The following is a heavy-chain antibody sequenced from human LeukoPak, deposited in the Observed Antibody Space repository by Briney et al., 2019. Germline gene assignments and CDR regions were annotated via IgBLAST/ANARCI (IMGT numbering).Heavy chain of an antibody. J-gene: IGHJ6*03. CDR1: GDSISHYY. V-gene: IGHV4-59*01. D-gene: IGHD3-10*01. CDR2: IYHTGST. Sequence: SETLSLTCTVSGDSISHYYWTWVRQPPGKGLEWIAYIYHTGSTNYNPSLQSRVIISSDKSKNQLSLKLRTVTAADTAVYYCARFISPESYFYFSYYYYMDVWGKGTTVTVSS. CDR3: ARFISPESYFYFSYYYYMDV.